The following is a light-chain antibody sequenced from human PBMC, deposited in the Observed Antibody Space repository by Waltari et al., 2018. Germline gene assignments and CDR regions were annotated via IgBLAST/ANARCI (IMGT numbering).Light chain of an antibody. Sequence: NFMLTQPHSVSESPGKTLTISCPRSSGSIASNYVQVYQQRPGSSPTTVIYEFNQRPSGVPDRFSGSIDSSSNSASLTISGLKTEDEADYYCQSYDSSNRGVFGGGTKLTVL. CDR3: QSYDSSNRGV. J-gene: IGLJ3*02. CDR1: SGSIASNY. V-gene: IGLV6-57*01. CDR2: EFN.